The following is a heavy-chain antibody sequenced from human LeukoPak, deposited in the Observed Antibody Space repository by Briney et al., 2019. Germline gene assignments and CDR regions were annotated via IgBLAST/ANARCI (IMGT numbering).Heavy chain of an antibody. CDR2: IRYDGSNK. CDR3: ARAQSFRHDY. J-gene: IGHJ4*02. CDR1: GFTFSSYG. V-gene: IGHV3-30*02. Sequence: GGSLRLSCAAPGFTFSSYGMHWVRQAPGKGLEWVAFIRYDGSNKYYADSVKGRFTISRDNAKNSLYLQMNSLRAEDTAVYYCARAQSFRHDYWGQGTLVTVSS.